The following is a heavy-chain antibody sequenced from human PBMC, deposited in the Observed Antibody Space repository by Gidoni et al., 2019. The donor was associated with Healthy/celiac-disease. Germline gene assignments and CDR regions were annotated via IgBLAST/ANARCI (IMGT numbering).Heavy chain of an antibody. CDR1: GSTFDDYA. CDR2: ISWNSGSI. CDR3: AKDTGLEMATITVAFDI. J-gene: IGHJ3*02. Sequence: EVQLVESGGGLVQHGGSLRLSGAASGSTFDDYAMHWVRKAPGKGLGWVSGISWNSGSIGYADSVKGRFTISRDNAKNSLYLQMNSLRAEDTALYYCAKDTGLEMATITVAFDIWGQGPMVTVSS. V-gene: IGHV3-9*01. D-gene: IGHD5-12*01.